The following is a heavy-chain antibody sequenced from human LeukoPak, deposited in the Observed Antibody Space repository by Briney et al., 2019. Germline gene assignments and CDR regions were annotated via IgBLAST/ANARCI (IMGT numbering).Heavy chain of an antibody. J-gene: IGHJ6*02. CDR2: INPNSGGT. Sequence: ASVKVSCKASGYTFTGYYMHWVRQAPGQGLEWMGWINPNSGGTNYAQKFQGRVTMTRDTSISTAYMELSRLRSDDTAVYYCARDESSSSDYYYYGMDVWGGKTTITVSS. CDR1: GYTFTGYY. D-gene: IGHD6-13*01. CDR3: ARDESSSSDYYYYGMDV. V-gene: IGHV1-2*02.